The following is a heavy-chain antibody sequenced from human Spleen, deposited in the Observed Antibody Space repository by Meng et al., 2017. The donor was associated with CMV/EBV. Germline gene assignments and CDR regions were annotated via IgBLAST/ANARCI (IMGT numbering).Heavy chain of an antibody. Sequence: EVQLVESGGXLVKPGXSLRLSXVXSGFTFSSYSMNWVRQAPGKGLEWVSSISSSSSYIYYADSVKGRFTISRDNAKNSLYLQMNSLRAEDTAVYYCARGNLRFLEWLLSVYWGQGTMVTVSS. CDR1: GFTFSSYS. D-gene: IGHD3-3*01. CDR2: ISSSSSYI. CDR3: ARGNLRFLEWLLSVY. V-gene: IGHV3-21*01. J-gene: IGHJ4*02.